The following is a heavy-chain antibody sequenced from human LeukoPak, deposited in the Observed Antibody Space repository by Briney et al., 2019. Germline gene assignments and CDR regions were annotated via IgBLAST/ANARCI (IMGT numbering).Heavy chain of an antibody. J-gene: IGHJ4*02. V-gene: IGHV3-30*03. D-gene: IGHD2-8*01. CDR1: GFTFSSYG. CDR3: AGEPRMLEY. Sequence: PGGSLRLSCAASGFTFSSYGMHWVRQAPGKGLEWVAVISYDGSNKYYADSVKGRFTISRDNSKNSLYLQMDSLRADDTAVYYCAGEPRMLEYWGQGTLVTVSS. CDR2: ISYDGSNK.